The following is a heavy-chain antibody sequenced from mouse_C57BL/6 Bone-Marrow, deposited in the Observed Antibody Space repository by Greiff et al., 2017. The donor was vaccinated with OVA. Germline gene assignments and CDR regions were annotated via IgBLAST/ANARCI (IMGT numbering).Heavy chain of an antibody. V-gene: IGHV1-81*01. CDR3: ARERQLRLWFAY. CDR1: GYTFTSYG. Sequence: QVQLKQSGAELARPGASVKLSCKASGYTFTSYGISWVKQRTGQGLEWIGEIYPRSGNTYYNEKFKGKATLTADKSSSTAYMELRSLKSEDSAVYFCARERQLRLWFAYWGQGTLVTVSA. CDR2: IYPRSGNT. D-gene: IGHD3-2*02. J-gene: IGHJ3*01.